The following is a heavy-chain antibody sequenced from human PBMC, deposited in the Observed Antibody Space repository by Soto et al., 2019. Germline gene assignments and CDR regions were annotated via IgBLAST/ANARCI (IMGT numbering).Heavy chain of an antibody. CDR3: ARGMQGSRYFDL. CDR2: TNNDGSST. CDR1: GYIFSSYW. Sequence: EVQLVESGGGLVQPGGSLRLSCEASGYIFSSYWMHWVRQAPGKGLVWVARTNNDGSSTTYADSVKGRFTISRDHAKNTLYLQMNSLRAEDTAVYYCARGMQGSRYFDLWGRGTLVTVSS. J-gene: IGHJ2*01. V-gene: IGHV3-74*01.